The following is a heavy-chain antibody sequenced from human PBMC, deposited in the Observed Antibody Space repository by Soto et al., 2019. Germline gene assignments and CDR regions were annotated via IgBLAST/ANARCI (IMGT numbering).Heavy chain of an antibody. Sequence: QITLKESGPPLVKPTQTLTLTCTISGFSLSTSGVGVGWIRQPPGKALEWLALIYWDDVQRYSPSLKTRLTITKATSRNKVVLTMTNMDPVDTATYYCAHSPCSGGTCYLFDYWGQGTLVTVSS. V-gene: IGHV2-5*02. J-gene: IGHJ4*02. CDR1: GFSLSTSGVG. D-gene: IGHD2-15*01. CDR2: IYWDDVQ. CDR3: AHSPCSGGTCYLFDY.